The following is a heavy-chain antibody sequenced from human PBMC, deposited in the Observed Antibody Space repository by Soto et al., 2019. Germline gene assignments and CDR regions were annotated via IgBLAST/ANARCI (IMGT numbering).Heavy chain of an antibody. Sequence: EVQLLESGGGLVQPGGSLRLSCAASGFTFSTYAMSWVRQAPEKGLEWVSAISNSGGSTYDADSVKGRFTISRDNSKNTVYLQMNSLRAEDTAVYYCAKGYSSSWYGAEYFQHWGQGTLVTVSS. D-gene: IGHD6-13*01. V-gene: IGHV3-23*01. CDR2: ISNSGGST. CDR3: AKGYSSSWYGAEYFQH. CDR1: GFTFSTYA. J-gene: IGHJ1*01.